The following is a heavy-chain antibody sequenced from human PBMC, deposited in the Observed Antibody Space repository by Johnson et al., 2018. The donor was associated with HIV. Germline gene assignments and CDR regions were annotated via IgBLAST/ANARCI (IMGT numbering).Heavy chain of an antibody. CDR1: GFTFSSYA. J-gene: IGHJ3*02. CDR3: ARHRAAVLWVREGDTFDI. CDR2: ISYDGSNK. V-gene: IGHV3-30-3*01. Sequence: QVQLVESVGGVVQPGRSLRLSCAASGFTFSSYAMHWVRQAPGKGLEWVAVISYDGSNKYYADSVKGRFTISRDNSKNTLYLIMNSLRAEDTAVYYCARHRAAVLWVREGDTFDIWGQGTMVTVSS. D-gene: IGHD3-10*01.